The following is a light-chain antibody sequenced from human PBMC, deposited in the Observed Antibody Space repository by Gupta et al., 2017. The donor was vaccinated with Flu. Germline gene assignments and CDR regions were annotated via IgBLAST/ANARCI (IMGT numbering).Light chain of an antibody. J-gene: IGLJ1*01. CDR1: KLGDKY. CDR2: QDN. CDR3: QAWDTNIDV. Sequence: SYDLTQPPSVSVSPGQTATIFCSGDKLGDKYASWYQQKPGQSPVLFIYQDNKRPSGIPDRITASNFGNTDTLNISGALPTDEADYFCQAWDTNIDVFGTGTKVTVL. V-gene: IGLV3-1*01.